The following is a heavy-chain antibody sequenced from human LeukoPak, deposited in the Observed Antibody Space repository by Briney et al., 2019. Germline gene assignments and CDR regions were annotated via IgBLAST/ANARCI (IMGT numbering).Heavy chain of an antibody. Sequence: ASVKVSCKASGGTFSSYAINWVRQATGQGLEWMGWMNPNSGNTGYAQKFQGRVTITRNTSISTAYMELSSLRSEDTAVYYCARGEGTTQLPNRLDPWGQGTLVTVSS. V-gene: IGHV1-8*03. CDR1: GGTFSSYA. CDR3: ARGEGTTQLPNRLDP. D-gene: IGHD1-7*01. J-gene: IGHJ5*02. CDR2: MNPNSGNT.